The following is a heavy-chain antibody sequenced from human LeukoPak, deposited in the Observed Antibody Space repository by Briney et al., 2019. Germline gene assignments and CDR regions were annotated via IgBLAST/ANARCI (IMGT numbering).Heavy chain of an antibody. CDR1: GFTVSNHT. CDR3: AKDLGVYPRGAFDI. D-gene: IGHD2-8*01. Sequence: GGSLRLACAASGFTVSNHTMRWVRQVPGKGLEWVASIRGGSDKTYYADSVRGRFTISKANSKNTLYLQMNSLRAEDTALYYCAKDLGVYPRGAFDIWGQGTMVTVSS. J-gene: IGHJ3*02. CDR2: IRGGSDKT. V-gene: IGHV3-23*01.